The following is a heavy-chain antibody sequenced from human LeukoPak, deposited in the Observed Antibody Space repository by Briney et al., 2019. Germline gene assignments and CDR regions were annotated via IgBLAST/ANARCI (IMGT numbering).Heavy chain of an antibody. CDR3: AYSTVVTRGYY. CDR1: GGSFSGYY. D-gene: IGHD4-23*01. J-gene: IGHJ4*02. V-gene: IGHV4-34*01. Sequence: SETLSLTCAVYGGSFSGYYWSWIRQPPGKGLEWIGEINHSGSTNYNPSLKSRVIISLDTSKNQFSLKLSSVTAADMAVYCCAYSTVVTRGYYWGQGTLVTVSS. CDR2: INHSGST.